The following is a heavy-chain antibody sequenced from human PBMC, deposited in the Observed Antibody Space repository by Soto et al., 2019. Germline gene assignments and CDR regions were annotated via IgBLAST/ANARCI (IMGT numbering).Heavy chain of an antibody. J-gene: IGHJ4*02. D-gene: IGHD1-1*01. CDR3: ARGGWNDLFDK. V-gene: IGHV3-48*02. CDR2: ISLSSSSI. Sequence: EVQLVESGGALVQPGGSLRLSCTASGFTFSSFSMNWVRQAPGRGLEWVSYISLSSSSISYAVSVKGRFTTSRDNAKNSLYLQMNSLRDDDTAVYYCARGGWNDLFDKWGQGTLVTVSS. CDR1: GFTFSSFS.